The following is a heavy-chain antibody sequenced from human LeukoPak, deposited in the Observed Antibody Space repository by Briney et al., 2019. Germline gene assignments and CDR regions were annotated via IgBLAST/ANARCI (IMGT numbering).Heavy chain of an antibody. CDR1: GFTFSSYS. J-gene: IGHJ4*02. D-gene: IGHD1-20*01. CDR2: ISGSGSST. Sequence: GGSLRLSCAASGFTFSSYSMNWVRQAPGKGLEWVSAISGSGSSTYYADSVKGRFTISRDNSKNTLYLQMNSLRAEDTAVYYCAKGSITGTTVDYWGQGTLVTVSS. CDR3: AKGSITGTTVDY. V-gene: IGHV3-23*01.